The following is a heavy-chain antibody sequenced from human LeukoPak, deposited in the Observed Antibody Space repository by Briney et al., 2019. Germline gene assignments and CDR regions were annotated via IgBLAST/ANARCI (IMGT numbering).Heavy chain of an antibody. J-gene: IGHJ4*02. CDR1: GYSFTSNY. Sequence: ASVKVTCKSSGYSFTSNYMHWVRQTPGQGLEWMGMIYPRDGSTSYAQKFQGRVTVTRDTSTSTVHMELSGLRSEDTAVYYCARDQEAFAYWGQGTLVTVSS. CDR2: IYPRDGST. V-gene: IGHV1-46*01. CDR3: ARDQEAFAY.